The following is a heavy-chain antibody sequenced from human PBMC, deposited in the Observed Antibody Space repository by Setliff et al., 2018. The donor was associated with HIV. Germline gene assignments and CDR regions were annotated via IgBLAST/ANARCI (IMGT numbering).Heavy chain of an antibody. CDR1: GGSINTDY. CDR2: ISATGTI. D-gene: IGHD5-12*01. CDR3: ARLGDSGYDFRGYFDY. Sequence: SETLSLTCTVSGGSINTDYWSWIRQPAGKGLEFLGRISATGTINYNPSLRSRLTLSVDTPNNQFSLKLTSVTAADTAIYFCARLGDSGYDFRGYFDYWGQGKLVTVSS. J-gene: IGHJ4*02. V-gene: IGHV4-4*07.